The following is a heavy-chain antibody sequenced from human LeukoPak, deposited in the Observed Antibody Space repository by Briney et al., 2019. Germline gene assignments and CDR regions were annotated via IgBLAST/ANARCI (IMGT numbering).Heavy chain of an antibody. CDR3: ARWGTGDSSSPAQFDY. D-gene: IGHD7-27*01. V-gene: IGHV4-34*01. Sequence: SETLSLTCAVYGGSFSGYYWSWIRQPPGKGLEWIGEINHSGSTNYNPSLKSRVTISVDTSKNQFSLKLSSVTAADTAVYYCARWGTGDSSSPAQFDYWGQGTLVTVSS. J-gene: IGHJ4*02. CDR2: INHSGST. CDR1: GGSFSGYY.